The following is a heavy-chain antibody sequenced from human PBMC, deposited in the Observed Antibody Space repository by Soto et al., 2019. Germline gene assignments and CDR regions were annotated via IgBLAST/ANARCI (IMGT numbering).Heavy chain of an antibody. CDR1: GGSISGGGYY. J-gene: IGHJ6*02. Sequence: SETLSLTCTVSGGSISGGGYYWSWIRQHPGKGLEWIGYIYYSGSTYYNPSLKSRVTISVDTSKNQFSLKLSSVTAADTAVYYCARDSGSIAAPSGYYYYGMDVWGQGTTVTVSS. D-gene: IGHD6-6*01. CDR3: ARDSGSIAAPSGYYYYGMDV. CDR2: IYYSGST. V-gene: IGHV4-31*03.